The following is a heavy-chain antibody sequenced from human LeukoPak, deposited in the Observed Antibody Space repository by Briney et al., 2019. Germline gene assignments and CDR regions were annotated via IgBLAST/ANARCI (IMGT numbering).Heavy chain of an antibody. Sequence: GGSLRISCAASGFTFDDYAMHWVRQAPGKGLEWVSGISWNSGNIGYADSVKGRFTISRDNAKNSLYLQMNSLRAEDTAVYYCARGVLDIVLMVYAKGRNWFDPWGQGTLVTVSS. J-gene: IGHJ5*02. CDR1: GFTFDDYA. D-gene: IGHD2-8*01. CDR3: ARGVLDIVLMVYAKGRNWFDP. V-gene: IGHV3-9*01. CDR2: ISWNSGNI.